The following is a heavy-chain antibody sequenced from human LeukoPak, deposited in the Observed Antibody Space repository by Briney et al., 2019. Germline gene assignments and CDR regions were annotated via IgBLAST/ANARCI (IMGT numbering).Heavy chain of an antibody. V-gene: IGHV3-23*01. CDR3: AQRTAGSWYSFDY. CDR2: ISGPGGST. CDR1: GFTFSSYG. J-gene: IGHJ4*02. Sequence: GGSLRLSCAASGFTFSSYGMRWVRQPPGEGLEWVSVISGPGGSTYYADSVKGRFTISRDNSKDTLYLQMNSLRAEDTAVYSWAQRTAGSWYSFDYWGQGTLVTASS. D-gene: IGHD1-14*01.